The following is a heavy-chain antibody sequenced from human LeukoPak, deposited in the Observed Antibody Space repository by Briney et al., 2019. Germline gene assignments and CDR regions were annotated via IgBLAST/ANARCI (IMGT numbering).Heavy chain of an antibody. D-gene: IGHD2-2*01. CDR2: ISSSSSYI. CDR1: GFTFSSYS. J-gene: IGHJ1*01. CDR3: AKGSCSSSSCYVMYFLH. V-gene: IGHV3-21*04. Sequence: GGSLRLSCAASGFTFSSYSMNWVRQAPGKGLEWVSSISSSSSYIYYADSVKGRFTISRDNSKNTLYLQMNSLRAEDTAVYYCAKGSCSSSSCYVMYFLHWGQGTLVTVSS.